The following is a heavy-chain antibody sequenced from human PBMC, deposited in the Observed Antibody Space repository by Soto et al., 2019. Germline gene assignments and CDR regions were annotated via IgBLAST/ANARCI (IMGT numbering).Heavy chain of an antibody. V-gene: IGHV1-69*13. CDR3: ARDDKVRGVNYYYGMDV. D-gene: IGHD3-10*01. J-gene: IGHJ6*02. CDR1: GGTFSSYA. Sequence: SVKVSCKASGGTFSSYAISWVRQAPGQGLEWMGGIIPIFGTANYAQKFQGRVTITADESTSTAYMELSSLRSEDTAVYYCARDDKVRGVNYYYGMDVWGQGTTVTVS. CDR2: IIPIFGTA.